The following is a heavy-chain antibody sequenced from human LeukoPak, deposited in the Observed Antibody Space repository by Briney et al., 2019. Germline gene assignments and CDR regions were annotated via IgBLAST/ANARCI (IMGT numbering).Heavy chain of an antibody. CDR3: TRHPAEGDY. D-gene: IGHD2-15*01. CDR1: GFTFSDFY. Sequence: GGSLRLSCAASGFTFSDFYMSWIGQAPGKGLESVSYISGSSSNTNYADSVKGRFTISRDNAKNSLYLQMNSLRPEDTAVYYCTRHPAEGDYWGQGTLVTVSS. CDR2: ISGSSSNT. J-gene: IGHJ4*02. V-gene: IGHV3-11*03.